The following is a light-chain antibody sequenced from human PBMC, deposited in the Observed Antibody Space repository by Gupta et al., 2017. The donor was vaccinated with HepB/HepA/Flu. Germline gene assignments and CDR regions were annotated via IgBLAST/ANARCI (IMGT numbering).Light chain of an antibody. V-gene: IGLV1-40*01. CDR3: QSYDSSLSAFV. J-gene: IGLJ1*01. CDR1: RSNIGAGSD. Sequence: QSVLTQPPSVSGSPGQRVTIACTGSRSNIGAGSDVHWYQQLPGTAPKVVIYGNSNRPSRVPDRFSASKSGTSASLLIAGLQAEDEADYYCQSYDSSLSAFVFGTGTKVTVL. CDR2: GNS.